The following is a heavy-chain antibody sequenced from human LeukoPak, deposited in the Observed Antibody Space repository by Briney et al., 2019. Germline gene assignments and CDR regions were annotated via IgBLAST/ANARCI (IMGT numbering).Heavy chain of an antibody. J-gene: IGHJ4*02. CDR1: AFTFTSSA. Sequence: ASVKVSCKASAFTFTSSAMQWVRHARGQRLEWIGWIVVGSGNTNYTQKCQERVTITRDMSTSTAYMELSSLRSEDTAVYYCAAETGDRLRVDYWGQGTLVTVSS. V-gene: IGHV1-58*02. D-gene: IGHD7-27*01. CDR3: AAETGDRLRVDY. CDR2: IVVGSGNT.